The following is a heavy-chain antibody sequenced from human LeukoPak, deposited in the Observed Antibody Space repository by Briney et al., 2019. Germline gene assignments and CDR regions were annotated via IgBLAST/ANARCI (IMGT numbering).Heavy chain of an antibody. CDR2: ISGSGGST. CDR3: AKDEAAAGFYYYYYMDV. D-gene: IGHD6-13*01. V-gene: IGHV3-23*01. J-gene: IGHJ6*03. Sequence: PGGSLRLSCAASGFTFSSYAMSWVRQAPGKGLEWVSAISGSGGSTYYADSVKGRFTISRDNSKNTLYLQMNSLRAEDTAVYYCAKDEAAAGFYYYYYMDVWGKGTTVTVSS. CDR1: GFTFSSYA.